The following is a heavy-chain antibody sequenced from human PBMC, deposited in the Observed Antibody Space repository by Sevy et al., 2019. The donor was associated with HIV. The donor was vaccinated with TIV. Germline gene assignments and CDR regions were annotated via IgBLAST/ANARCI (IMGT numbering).Heavy chain of an antibody. CDR3: ARARSIAAAGPDFDY. CDR1: GYTFTSYD. D-gene: IGHD6-13*01. J-gene: IGHJ4*02. CDR2: MDPNSGNT. Sequence: ASVKVSCKASGYTFTSYDINWVRQATGQGLEWMGWMDPNSGNTGYAQKFQGRVTMTRNTSISTAYMELSSLRSEDTAVYYCARARSIAAAGPDFDYWGQGTLVTVSS. V-gene: IGHV1-8*01.